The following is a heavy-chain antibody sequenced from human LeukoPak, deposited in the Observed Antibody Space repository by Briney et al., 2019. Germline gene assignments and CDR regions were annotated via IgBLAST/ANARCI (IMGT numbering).Heavy chain of an antibody. Sequence: EASVKVSCKVSGYTLTELSMHWVRQAPGKGLEWMGGFDPEDGETIYAQKFQGRVTMTRNTSISTAYMELSSLRSEDTAVYYCARSPASEYCSGGSCYSVFDYWGQGTLVTVSS. CDR3: ARSPASEYCSGGSCYSVFDY. J-gene: IGHJ4*02. CDR1: GYTLTELS. CDR2: FDPEDGET. D-gene: IGHD2-15*01. V-gene: IGHV1-24*01.